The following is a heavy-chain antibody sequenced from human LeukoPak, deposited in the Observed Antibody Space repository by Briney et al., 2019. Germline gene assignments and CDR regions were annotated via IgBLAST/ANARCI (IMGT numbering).Heavy chain of an antibody. V-gene: IGHV3-21*01. CDR1: GFTFSSYS. D-gene: IGHD2-8*01. Sequence: PGGSLRLSCAASGFTFSSYSMNWVRQAPGKGLEWVSSISSSSSYIYYADSVKGRFTISRDSAKNSLYLQMNSLRAEDTAVYYCASTLSMLRPFDYWGQGTLVTVSS. J-gene: IGHJ4*02. CDR3: ASTLSMLRPFDY. CDR2: ISSSSSYI.